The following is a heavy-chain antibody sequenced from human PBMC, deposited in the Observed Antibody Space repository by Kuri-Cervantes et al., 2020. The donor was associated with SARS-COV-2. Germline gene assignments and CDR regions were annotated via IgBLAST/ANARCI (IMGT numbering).Heavy chain of an antibody. D-gene: IGHD5-12*01. CDR2: INPSGGGT. V-gene: IGHV1-46*01. CDR1: GYTFTSNY. J-gene: IGHJ4*02. CDR3: ARLPSGWATTNFDY. Sequence: ASVKVSCKASGYTFTSNYIHWVRQAPGQGPEWMGAINPSGGGTTYAQKFQGRVTITADESTSTAYMELSSLRSEDTAVYYCARLPSGWATTNFDYWGQGTLVTVSS.